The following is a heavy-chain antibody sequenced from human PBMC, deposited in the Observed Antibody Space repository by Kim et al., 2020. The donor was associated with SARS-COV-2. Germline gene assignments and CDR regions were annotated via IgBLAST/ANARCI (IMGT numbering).Heavy chain of an antibody. V-gene: IGHV1-18*01. J-gene: IGHJ4*02. Sequence: YAQKLQGRVTMTTDTSTSTAYMELRSLRSDDTAVYYCARQLWSGYYFDYWGQGTLVTVSS. CDR3: ARQLWSGYYFDY. D-gene: IGHD5-18*01.